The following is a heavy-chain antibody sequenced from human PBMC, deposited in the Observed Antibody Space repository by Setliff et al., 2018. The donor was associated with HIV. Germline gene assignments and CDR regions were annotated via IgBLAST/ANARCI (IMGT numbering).Heavy chain of an antibody. CDR3: AREHCSGGSCNGFDI. CDR1: GGSISSYY. J-gene: IGHJ3*02. D-gene: IGHD2-15*01. Sequence: SETLSLTCTVSGGSISSYYWSWIRQPPGKGLEWIGHIYSSGSTNYNPSLKSRVTISLDTSRNQFSLKLGSVTAADTAMYYCAREHCSGGSCNGFDIWGQGTMVTVSS. V-gene: IGHV4-4*09. CDR2: IYSSGST.